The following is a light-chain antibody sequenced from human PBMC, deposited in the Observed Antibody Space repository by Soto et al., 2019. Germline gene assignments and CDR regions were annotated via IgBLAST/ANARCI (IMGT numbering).Light chain of an antibody. V-gene: IGKV1-9*01. CDR1: QGISSY. J-gene: IGKJ1*01. CDR2: AAS. Sequence: DIQLTQSPSFLSASVGDRVTITCRASQGISSYLAWYQQKPGKAPKLLIYAASTLQSGVPSRFSGSGSGTEFTHTFISLQPEDFATYYCQQLNSYPRTFGQGTKVDI. CDR3: QQLNSYPRT.